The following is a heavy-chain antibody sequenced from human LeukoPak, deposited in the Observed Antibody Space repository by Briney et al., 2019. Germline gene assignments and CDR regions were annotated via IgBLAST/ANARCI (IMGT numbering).Heavy chain of an antibody. CDR1: GFTFSGSA. V-gene: IGHV3-73*01. J-gene: IGHJ3*02. D-gene: IGHD3-16*01. CDR3: TVGGVMLGSADI. Sequence: GGSPRLSCAASGFTFSGSAMHWVRQASGKGLEWVGRIRSKANSYATAYAASVKGRFTISRDDSKNTAYLQMNSLKTEDTAVYYCTVGGVMLGSADIWGQGTMVTVSS. CDR2: IRSKANSYAT.